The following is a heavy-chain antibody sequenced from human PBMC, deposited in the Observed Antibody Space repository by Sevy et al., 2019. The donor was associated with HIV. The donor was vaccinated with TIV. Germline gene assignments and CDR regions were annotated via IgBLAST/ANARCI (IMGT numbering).Heavy chain of an antibody. CDR3: AKDRVSGTYYTGDFDC. J-gene: IGHJ4*02. CDR1: GFTFSTYA. Sequence: GGSLRLSCAASGFTFSTYAMTWVRQAPGKGLEWVSVISGSGGSTYYADSVQGRFTISRDNSKNTLYLQMNSLRPEDTAVYYCAKDRVSGTYYTGDFDCWGQGTLVTSPQ. V-gene: IGHV3-23*01. D-gene: IGHD3-10*01. CDR2: ISGSGGST.